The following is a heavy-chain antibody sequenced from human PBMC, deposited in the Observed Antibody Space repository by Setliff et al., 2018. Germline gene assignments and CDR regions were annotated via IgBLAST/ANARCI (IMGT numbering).Heavy chain of an antibody. J-gene: IGHJ4*02. CDR1: GGSISSGGYY. Sequence: SETLSLTCTVSGGSISSGGYYWSWIRQPPGKGLEWIGEINHSGSTNYNPSLKSRVTISVDTSKNQFSLKLSSVTAADTAVYYCARRYNFWSGYFDYWGQGTLVTVSS. CDR3: ARRYNFWSGYFDY. CDR2: INHSGST. V-gene: IGHV4-39*07. D-gene: IGHD3-3*01.